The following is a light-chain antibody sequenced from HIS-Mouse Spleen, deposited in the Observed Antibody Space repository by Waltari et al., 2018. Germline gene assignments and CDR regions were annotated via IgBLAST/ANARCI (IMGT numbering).Light chain of an antibody. J-gene: IGLJ2*01. CDR1: ALPKKY. CDR2: EDS. Sequence: SYELTQPPSVSVSPGQTARITCSGDALPKKYAYLYKQKSGHAPVLVIYEDSKRPSRIPRRFAGSISGTMAALTISGDQVEDEADYYCYSTDSSGNHRVFGGGTKLTVL. CDR3: YSTDSSGNHRV. V-gene: IGLV3-10*01.